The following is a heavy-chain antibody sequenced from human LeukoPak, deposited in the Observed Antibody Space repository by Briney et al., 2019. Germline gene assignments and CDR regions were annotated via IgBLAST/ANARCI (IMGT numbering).Heavy chain of an antibody. CDR1: GFSVSSNY. D-gene: IGHD3-22*01. CDR2: IYSGGST. V-gene: IGHV3-53*01. CDR3: ARGYDSGGYHYWYFAL. J-gene: IGHJ2*01. Sequence: GGSLRLSCAASGFSVSSNYMSWVRQAPGKGLEWVSVIYSGGSTYYAHTVKGRFTIPRDSSKKTLYLQRNSLRAEDPAVYYCARGYDSGGYHYWYFALGGRGTLVTVSS.